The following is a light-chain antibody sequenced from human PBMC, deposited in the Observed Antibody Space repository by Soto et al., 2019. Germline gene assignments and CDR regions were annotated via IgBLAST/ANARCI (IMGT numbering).Light chain of an antibody. CDR3: QQFKSYPLT. CDR1: QGISSA. V-gene: IGKV1-13*02. Sequence: AIQLTQSPSSLSASVGDRVIITCRASQGISSALAWYQQKPGKPPKVLIYDASSLESGVPSKFSGSGSGTDFTLTISSLQPEDFATYYCQQFKSYPLTFGGGTKVEI. J-gene: IGKJ4*01. CDR2: DAS.